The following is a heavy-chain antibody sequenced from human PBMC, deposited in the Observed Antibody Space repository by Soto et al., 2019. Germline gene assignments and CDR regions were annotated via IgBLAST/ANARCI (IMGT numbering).Heavy chain of an antibody. CDR3: ATVGAGTYYVGDLEY. J-gene: IGHJ4*02. V-gene: IGHV3-7*01. Sequence: EVQLVESGGGLVLPGGSLRLSCVGSAFSLKTYWMAWVRQAPGKGLECVANIRQYGDETFYVDSVKGRFTISRDNANNSVYLQMDNLRAEDTGVYYCATVGAGTYYVGDLEYWGQGIMVIVS. CDR1: AFSLKTYW. CDR2: IRQYGDET. D-gene: IGHD3-10*01.